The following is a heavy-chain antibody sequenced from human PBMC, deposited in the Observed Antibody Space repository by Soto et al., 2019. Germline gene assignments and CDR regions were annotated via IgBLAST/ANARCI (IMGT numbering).Heavy chain of an antibody. CDR2: TYYRSNWYT. CDR3: ARGSYYSGWV. J-gene: IGHJ4*02. V-gene: IGHV6-1*01. CDR1: GDSVSSTSTA. Sequence: PSQTLSLTCAISGDSVSSTSTAWSWIRQSPSRGLEWLGRTYYRSNWYTDCAVSVKSRITISPDTSKNQFSLQLNSVTPEDTAVYYCARGSYYSGWVWGQGTLVTVSS. D-gene: IGHD6-19*01.